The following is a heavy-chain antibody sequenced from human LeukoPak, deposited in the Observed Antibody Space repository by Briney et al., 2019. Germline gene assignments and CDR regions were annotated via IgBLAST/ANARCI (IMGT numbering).Heavy chain of an antibody. CDR3: ASSMIVGRFDY. CDR2: ISSSSSYI. CDR1: GFTFSNAW. J-gene: IGHJ4*02. D-gene: IGHD3-22*01. V-gene: IGHV3-21*01. Sequence: PGGSLRLSCAASGFTFSNAWMNWVRQAPGKGLEWVSSISSSSSYIYYADSVKGRFTISRDNAKNSLYLQMNSLRAEDTAVYYCASSMIVGRFDYWGQGTLVTVSS.